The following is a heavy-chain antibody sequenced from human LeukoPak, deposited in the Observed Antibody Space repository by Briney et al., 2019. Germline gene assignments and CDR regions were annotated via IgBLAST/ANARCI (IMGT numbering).Heavy chain of an antibody. J-gene: IGHJ4*02. V-gene: IGHV3-48*04. CDR1: GFTFSRCS. CDR3: ARRYCSSTSCLIDY. CDR2: ISSSGTTI. D-gene: IGHD2-2*01. Sequence: PGGSLRLSCAASGFTFSRCSMNWVRKAPGKGLEWVSSISSSGTTIYYADSVKGRFTISRDNAKNSLYLQMNSLRAEDTAVYYCARRYCSSTSCLIDYWGQGTLVTVSS.